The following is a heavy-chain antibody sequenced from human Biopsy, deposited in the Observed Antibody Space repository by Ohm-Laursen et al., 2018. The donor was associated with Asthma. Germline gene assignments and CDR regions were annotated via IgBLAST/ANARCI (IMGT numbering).Heavy chain of an antibody. Sequence: GASVKVSCKTSGYTFIGYHIHWVRQAPGQGLEWMGWISVYNGNTKVAQKLQDRVTMITDTSTSTAYMELRSLRSDDTAVYFCARAVDYFHYYGIDVWGQGTTVTVS. V-gene: IGHV1-18*04. CDR1: GYTFIGYH. CDR2: ISVYNGNT. D-gene: IGHD2/OR15-2a*01. CDR3: ARAVDYFHYYGIDV. J-gene: IGHJ6*02.